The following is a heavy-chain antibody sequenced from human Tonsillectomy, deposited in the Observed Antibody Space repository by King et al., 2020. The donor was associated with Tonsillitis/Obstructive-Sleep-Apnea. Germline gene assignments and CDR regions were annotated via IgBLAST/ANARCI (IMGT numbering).Heavy chain of an antibody. D-gene: IGHD2-21*01. V-gene: IGHV4-39*01. J-gene: IGHJ4*02. Sequence: QLQESGPGLVKPSETLSLTCTVSGGSIRSSSNYWGWIRQPPGKGLEWIGSIYYTGSTYYRPSLKSRVTISVDTSKNKFSLKLSSVTAADTAVYYCARHDGPYCGGDCYFGTHYWGQGTLVTVSS. CDR1: GGSIRSSSNY. CDR2: IYYTGST. CDR3: ARHDGPYCGGDCYFGTHY.